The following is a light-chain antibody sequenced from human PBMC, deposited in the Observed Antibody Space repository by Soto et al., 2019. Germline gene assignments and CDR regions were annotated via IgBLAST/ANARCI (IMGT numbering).Light chain of an antibody. V-gene: IGLV2-14*01. CDR1: SSDVGGYNY. J-gene: IGLJ1*01. CDR3: SSYTSSNTGV. Sequence: QSVLTQPASVSGSPGQTITISCTGTSSDVGGYNYVSWYQHHPGKAPKLLIYEVSHRPSGASNRFSGAKSGNTASLTISGLQAEDEADYYCSSYTSSNTGVFATGTKLTVL. CDR2: EVS.